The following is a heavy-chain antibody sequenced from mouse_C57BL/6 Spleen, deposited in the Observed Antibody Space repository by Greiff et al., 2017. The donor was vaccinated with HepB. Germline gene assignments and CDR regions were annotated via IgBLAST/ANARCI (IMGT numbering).Heavy chain of an antibody. CDR1: GYAFSSSW. CDR2: IYPGDGDT. J-gene: IGHJ2*01. CDR3: ARLMDYGSSYGDYFDY. Sequence: QVQLQQSGPELVKPGASVKISCKASGYAFSSSWMNWVKQRPGKGLEWIGRIYPGDGDTNYNGKFKGKATLTADKSSSTAYMQLSSLTSEDSAVYFCARLMDYGSSYGDYFDYWGQGTTLTVSS. V-gene: IGHV1-82*01. D-gene: IGHD1-1*01.